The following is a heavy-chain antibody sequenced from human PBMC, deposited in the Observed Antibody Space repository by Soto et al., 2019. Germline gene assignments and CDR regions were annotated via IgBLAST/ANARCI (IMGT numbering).Heavy chain of an antibody. J-gene: IGHJ4*02. V-gene: IGHV3-30-3*01. CDR3: ARSYDSSGFYHFDY. CDR1: GFTFSSYA. D-gene: IGHD3-22*01. Sequence: GGSLRLSCAASGFTFSSYAMHWVRQAPGKGLEWVAVISYDGSNKYYADSVKGRFTISRDNSKNTLYLQMNSLGAEDTAVYSCARSYDSSGFYHFDYWGQGTLVTVSS. CDR2: ISYDGSNK.